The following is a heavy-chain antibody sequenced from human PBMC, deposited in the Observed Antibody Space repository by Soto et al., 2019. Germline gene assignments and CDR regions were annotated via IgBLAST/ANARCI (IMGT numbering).Heavy chain of an antibody. Sequence: EVQLLVSGGGLVQPGGSLRISCAASGFKFYSYAMNWVRQAPGKGLEWVSGIAGSAVGTYYADSVKGLFAICRDNSGNTLYLQMHSLRVEDTAVYYCAKEGAWIDDKVDHWGQGTRVTVSS. V-gene: IGHV3-23*01. CDR3: AKEGAWIDDKVDH. D-gene: IGHD5-12*01. J-gene: IGHJ4*02. CDR1: GFKFYSYA. CDR2: IAGSAVGT.